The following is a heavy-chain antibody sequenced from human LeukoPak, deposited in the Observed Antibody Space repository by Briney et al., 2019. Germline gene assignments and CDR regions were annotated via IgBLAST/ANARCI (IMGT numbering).Heavy chain of an antibody. V-gene: IGHV3-23*01. D-gene: IGHD2-15*01. J-gene: IGHJ5*02. CDR3: AKSAAYVVVNWFDP. CDR2: ISGSGGTT. Sequence: SGGSLRLSCAASGFTFSSYAMSWVRQAPGKGLEWVSAISGSGGTTYYADSVKGRFTISRDNSKNTLYLQMNSLRAEDTAVYYCAKSAAYVVVNWFDPWGQGTLVTVSS. CDR1: GFTFSSYA.